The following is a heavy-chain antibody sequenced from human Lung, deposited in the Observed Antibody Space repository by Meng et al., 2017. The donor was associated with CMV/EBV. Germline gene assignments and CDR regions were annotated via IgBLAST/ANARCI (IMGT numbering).Heavy chain of an antibody. D-gene: IGHD6-13*01. CDR3: ARDADSSSFSPESARGYYYFGMDV. CDR2: ISYDGSNK. Sequence: GESLKFSCASSGFTFSNYVMHWVRQAPGKGLEWVAFISYDGSNKYYADSVKGRFTISRDNSKNTLYLQMNSLRAEDTAVYYCARDADSSSFSPESARGYYYFGMDVWGQGTTVTVSS. CDR1: GFTFSNYV. J-gene: IGHJ6*02. V-gene: IGHV3-30*19.